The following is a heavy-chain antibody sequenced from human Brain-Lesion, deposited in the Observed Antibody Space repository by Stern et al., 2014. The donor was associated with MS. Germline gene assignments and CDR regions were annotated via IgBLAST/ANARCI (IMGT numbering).Heavy chain of an antibody. CDR1: GGSVSSTSYA. Sequence: QVQLVESGPGLVKPSETLSLTCTVAGGSVSSTSYAWAWIRQPPGKGLEWIGTIYYSGNTYYSPSLKSRLTISLDTSKNQFFLQRRFVTAADTAVYYCAGEEDIRYCSGGSCTGNWFDPWGQGTLVTVSS. V-gene: IGHV4-39*01. J-gene: IGHJ5*02. D-gene: IGHD2-15*01. CDR2: IYYSGNT. CDR3: AGEEDIRYCSGGSCTGNWFDP.